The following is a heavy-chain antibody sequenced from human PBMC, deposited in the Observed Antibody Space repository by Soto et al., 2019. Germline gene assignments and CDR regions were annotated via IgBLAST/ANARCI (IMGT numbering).Heavy chain of an antibody. CDR3: ARATDFWSPMDV. D-gene: IGHD3-3*01. J-gene: IGHJ6*02. Sequence: PGGSLRLSYAASGFTLRNYYMSWIRQAPGEGLEWVAYITSSGSTFYYAYSVKGRFTISRDNAKNSLYLQMNSLRAEDTAVYYCARATDFWSPMDVWGQGTTVTVS. V-gene: IGHV3-11*01. CDR2: ITSSGSTF. CDR1: GFTLRNYY.